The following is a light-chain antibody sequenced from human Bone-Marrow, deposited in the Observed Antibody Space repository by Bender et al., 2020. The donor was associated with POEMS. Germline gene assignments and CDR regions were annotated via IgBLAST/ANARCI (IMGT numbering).Light chain of an antibody. Sequence: QSVLTQPPSVSGAPGQTVTISCTGGFSTFEINWYQHLPGTAPRLLIFNDNSRPSGVPDRFVGSKSGTSASLAISGLQAEDEGEYYCQSYDSSMTAWVFGGGTKLTVL. CDR1: FSTFE. CDR2: NDN. J-gene: IGLJ3*02. V-gene: IGLV1-40*01. CDR3: QSYDSSMTAWV.